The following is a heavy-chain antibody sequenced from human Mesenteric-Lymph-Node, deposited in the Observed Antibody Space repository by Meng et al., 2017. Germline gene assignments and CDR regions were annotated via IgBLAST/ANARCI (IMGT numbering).Heavy chain of an antibody. D-gene: IGHD2-15*01. Sequence: GESLKISCAACGFTFSSYDMHWVRQATGKGLEWVSSISGGSSYIYYADSVKGRFTISRDNAKNSLYLEMNSLRAEDTAVYYCAKDGPDIVVVVAATNWYFDLWGRGTLVTVSS. CDR1: GFTFSSYD. CDR3: AKDGPDIVVVVAATNWYFDL. J-gene: IGHJ2*01. CDR2: ISGGSSYI. V-gene: IGHV3-21*04.